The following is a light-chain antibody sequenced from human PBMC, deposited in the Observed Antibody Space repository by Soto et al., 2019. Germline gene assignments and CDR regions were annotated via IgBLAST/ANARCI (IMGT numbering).Light chain of an antibody. V-gene: IGKV1-6*01. CDR3: LLDYAYFWA. CDR1: QGIRSA. CDR2: AAS. Sequence: IQMTQSPSSLSASVGDRVTITCRASQGIRSALGWYQQKPGKVPKLLIYAASTLQSGVPSRFGGSGFGTDFTLTINSLQPEDFATYYCLLDYAYFWAFGQGTKVDIK. J-gene: IGKJ1*01.